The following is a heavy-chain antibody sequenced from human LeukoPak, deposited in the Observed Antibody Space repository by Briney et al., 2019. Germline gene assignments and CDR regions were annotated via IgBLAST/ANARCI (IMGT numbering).Heavy chain of an antibody. Sequence: GGSLRLSCAASGFTFSNYAMTWVRQAPEKGLEWVSTVSGSGGSTFYADSVKGRFTISRDNPKNTLYLQMNSLRAEDTAVYYCAKDNRAYCTNGVCSSFDFWGQGTLVTVSS. CDR3: AKDNRAYCTNGVCSSFDF. CDR1: GFTFSNYA. D-gene: IGHD2-8*01. J-gene: IGHJ4*02. CDR2: VSGSGGST. V-gene: IGHV3-23*01.